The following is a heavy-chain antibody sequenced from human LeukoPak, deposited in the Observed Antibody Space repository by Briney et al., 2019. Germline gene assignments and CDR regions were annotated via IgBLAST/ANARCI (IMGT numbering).Heavy chain of an antibody. Sequence: ASVKVSGKASGGTFSSYAISWVRQAPGQGLEWMGGIIPIFGTANYAQKFQGRVTITTDESTSTAYMELSSLRSEDTAVYYCARGGLVLGSGSYYNRDENWFDPWGQGTLVTVSS. V-gene: IGHV1-69*05. CDR1: GGTFSSYA. CDR2: IIPIFGTA. D-gene: IGHD3-10*01. CDR3: ARGGLVLGSGSYYNRDENWFDP. J-gene: IGHJ5*02.